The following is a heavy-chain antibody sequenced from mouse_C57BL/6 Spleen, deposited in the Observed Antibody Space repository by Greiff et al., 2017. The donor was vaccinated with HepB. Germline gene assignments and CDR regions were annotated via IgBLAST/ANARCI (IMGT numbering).Heavy chain of an antibody. CDR3: AGWRGYDCDGGDYAMDY. J-gene: IGHJ4*01. CDR2: IDPANGNT. Sequence: VQLQQSVAELVRPGASVKLSCTASGFNIKNTYMPWVKQRPEQGLEWIGRIDPANGNTKYAPKFQGKATITADTSSNTAYLQLSSLTSEDTAIYECAGWRGYDCDGGDYAMDYWGPGPSVTVSS. CDR1: GFNIKNTY. V-gene: IGHV14-3*01. D-gene: IGHD2-4*01.